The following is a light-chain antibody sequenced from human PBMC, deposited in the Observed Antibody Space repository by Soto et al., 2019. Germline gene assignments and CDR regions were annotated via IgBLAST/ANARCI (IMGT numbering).Light chain of an antibody. CDR2: LNSDGSH. Sequence: QPVLTQPPSASASLGASVKLTCTLSSGHNSYAIAWHQQQPEKGLRYLMKLNSDGSHSKGDGTPDRFSGSSSGAERYLTIPRLQSEDEADYYCQTWSTDIRVFGGGTKLTVL. CDR1: SGHNSYA. V-gene: IGLV4-69*01. CDR3: QTWSTDIRV. J-gene: IGLJ3*02.